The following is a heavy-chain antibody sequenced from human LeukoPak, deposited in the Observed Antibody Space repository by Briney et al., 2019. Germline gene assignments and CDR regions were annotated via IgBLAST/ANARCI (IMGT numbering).Heavy chain of an antibody. Sequence: GGSLRLSCAASGFTFSSYGMHWVRQAPGKGLEWVAVIWYDGSNKYYADSVKGRFTISRDNSKNTLYLQMNSLIAEDTAVYYCARDFEAYCGGGLDYWGQGTLVTVSS. CDR3: ARDFEAYCGGGLDY. J-gene: IGHJ4*02. D-gene: IGHD2-21*01. CDR1: GFTFSSYG. V-gene: IGHV3-33*01. CDR2: IWYDGSNK.